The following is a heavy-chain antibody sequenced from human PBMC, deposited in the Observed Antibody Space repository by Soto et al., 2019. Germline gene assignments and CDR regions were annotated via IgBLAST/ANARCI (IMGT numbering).Heavy chain of an antibody. V-gene: IGHV4-61*01. D-gene: IGHD3-22*01. CDR1: GGSVSNGRDC. Sequence: LSLTCSVSGGSVSNGRDCWNWIRHFPGKGLEWIRYIYNSGSTNYNPSLKSRVSISVDTSKNQFSLKLSSVTAADTAVYYCARAEKNYYDGSGYPVDSWGLGTLVTVSS. J-gene: IGHJ4*02. CDR3: ARAEKNYYDGSGYPVDS. CDR2: IYNSGST.